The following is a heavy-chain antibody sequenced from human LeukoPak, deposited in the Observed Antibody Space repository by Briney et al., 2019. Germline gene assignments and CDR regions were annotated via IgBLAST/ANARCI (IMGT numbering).Heavy chain of an antibody. CDR2: ISYDGSNK. D-gene: IGHD3-3*01. Sequence: GGSLRLSCAASGFTFSSYGMHWVRQAPGKGLEWVAVISYDGSNKYYADSVKGRFTISRDNSKNTLYLQMNSLRAEDTAVYYCARDVQYYDFWSGYYTTGMDVWGQGTTVTVSS. CDR1: GFTFSSYG. V-gene: IGHV3-30*03. J-gene: IGHJ6*02. CDR3: ARDVQYYDFWSGYYTTGMDV.